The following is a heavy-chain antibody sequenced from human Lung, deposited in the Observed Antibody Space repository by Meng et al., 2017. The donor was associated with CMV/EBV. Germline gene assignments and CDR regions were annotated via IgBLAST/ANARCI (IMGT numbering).Heavy chain of an antibody. J-gene: IGHJ6*02. D-gene: IGHD3-16*01. V-gene: IGHV1-8*01. CDR3: ARSLVHSAMDV. CDR2: MNPNSGNT. Sequence: ASVKVSCKASGYSFITDDINWVRQAAGQGPEWMGWMNPNSGNTGYAQKFQGRVTMTRNVSTRTAYMELTSLRSEDTAVYYCARSLVHSAMDVWGQGTAVNVSS. CDR1: GYSFITDD.